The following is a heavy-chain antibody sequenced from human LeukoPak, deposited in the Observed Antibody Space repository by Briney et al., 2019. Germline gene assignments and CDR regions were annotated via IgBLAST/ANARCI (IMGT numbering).Heavy chain of an antibody. Sequence: GRSLRLSCAASGFTFSSYAMHWVRQAPGKGLEWVAVISYDGRNKYYADSVKGRFTISRDNSKNTLYVKMNSLRAEDTAVYYCAKHLWRDLVWFGEGYYFGYWGQGTLVTVSS. CDR2: ISYDGRNK. CDR3: AKHLWRDLVWFGEGYYFGY. CDR1: GFTFSSYA. D-gene: IGHD3-10*01. J-gene: IGHJ4*02. V-gene: IGHV3-30-3*02.